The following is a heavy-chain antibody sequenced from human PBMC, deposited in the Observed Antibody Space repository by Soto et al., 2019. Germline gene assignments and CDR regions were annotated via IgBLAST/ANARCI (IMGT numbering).Heavy chain of an antibody. D-gene: IGHD1-20*01. V-gene: IGHV4-59*08. Sequence: SETLSLTCTVSGDSISNYYWSWLRQPPGKGLEWIGYVYYNGNTKNNPSLKSRVTITVDMSQNHFSLKLSSVTAADTAVYYCDRGGITGTTKTAFDIWGQGTMVTVS. J-gene: IGHJ3*02. CDR3: DRGGITGTTKTAFDI. CDR2: VYYNGNT. CDR1: GDSISNYY.